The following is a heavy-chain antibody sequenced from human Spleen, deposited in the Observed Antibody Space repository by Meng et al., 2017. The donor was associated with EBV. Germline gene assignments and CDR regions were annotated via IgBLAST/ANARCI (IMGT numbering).Heavy chain of an antibody. Sequence: QVQLQESGPGLVKPSQTLSLTCAVSGGSFSSVGYYWSWIRQRPGEGLEWIGYIYYSGSTFYTPSLKSRVTISVDTSKNQFSLKVNSVTAADTAVYYCARSDDGYTHFDNWGQGTLVTVSS. CDR2: IYYSGST. D-gene: IGHD5-24*01. CDR3: ARSDDGYTHFDN. J-gene: IGHJ4*02. V-gene: IGHV4-30-4*01. CDR1: GGSFSSVGYY.